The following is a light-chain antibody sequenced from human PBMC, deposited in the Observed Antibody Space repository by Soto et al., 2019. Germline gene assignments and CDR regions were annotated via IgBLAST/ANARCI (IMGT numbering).Light chain of an antibody. Sequence: EVVLAHSPRTLSFAPGQRTTPPCRAIQPVSPSFLAWYQQKGGQAPRLLIYGASTRSTGVPDRFSGSGSGTDFTLTISELEPEDFAVYYCQHYDWSLTWTFGPGTKVDIK. CDR3: QHYDWSLTWT. J-gene: IGKJ1*01. V-gene: IGKV3-20*01. CDR1: QPVSPSF. CDR2: GAS.